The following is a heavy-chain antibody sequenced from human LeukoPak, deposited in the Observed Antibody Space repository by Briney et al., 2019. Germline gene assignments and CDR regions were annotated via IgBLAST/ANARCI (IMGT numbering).Heavy chain of an antibody. Sequence: GGSLRLSRAASGFIFSNFGMNWVRQAPGKGLEWVSSITSSSSYIYYADSVKGRFTISRDNAKNSLYLQMNSLRAEDTAVYYCARDLRYFDSTGYYYFDYWGQGTLVTVSS. CDR2: ITSSSSYI. CDR1: GFIFSNFG. D-gene: IGHD3-22*01. CDR3: ARDLRYFDSTGYYYFDY. J-gene: IGHJ4*02. V-gene: IGHV3-21*01.